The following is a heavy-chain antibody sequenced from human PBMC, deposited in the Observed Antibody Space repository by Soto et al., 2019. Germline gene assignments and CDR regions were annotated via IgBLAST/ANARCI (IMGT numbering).Heavy chain of an antibody. CDR3: ARAPLVVVVAAIRRPAYYFHY. D-gene: IGHD2-15*01. Sequence: ASVKVSCKVSGYTLTELSMHWVRQAPGKGLEWMGGFDPEDGETIYAQKFQGRVTMTEDTSTDTAYMELSSLRSEDTAVYYCARAPLVVVVAAIRRPAYYFHYWCQGPLVTVSS. CDR1: GYTLTELS. V-gene: IGHV1-24*01. CDR2: FDPEDGET. J-gene: IGHJ4*02.